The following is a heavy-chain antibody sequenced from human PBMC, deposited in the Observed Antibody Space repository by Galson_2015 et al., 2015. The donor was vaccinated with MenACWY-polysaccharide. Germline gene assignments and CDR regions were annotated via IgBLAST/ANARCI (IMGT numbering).Heavy chain of an antibody. J-gene: IGHJ4*02. Sequence: SLRLSCAASAFNFNNYGMHWVRQAPGLGLEWVAFIRNDGSKKYYGDSVKGRFTISRDNSKNMLYLEMNSLRVDDTAVYYCAKDRVPVEGDGDYWGQGALVTVSS. CDR2: IRNDGSKK. CDR1: AFNFNNYG. V-gene: IGHV3-30*02. D-gene: IGHD5-24*01. CDR3: AKDRVPVEGDGDY.